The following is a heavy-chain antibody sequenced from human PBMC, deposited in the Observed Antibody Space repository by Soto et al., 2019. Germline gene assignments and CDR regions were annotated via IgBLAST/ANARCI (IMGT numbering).Heavy chain of an antibody. CDR2: INGGGDVK. J-gene: IGHJ5*01. D-gene: IGHD3-3*01. CDR1: GFAFANYE. CDR3: ARLSGDGFWKSYSPYNLFES. V-gene: IGHV3-48*03. Sequence: GGSLRLSCAASGFAFANYEMHWVRQAPGKGLDWVAYINGGGDVKYYADSVEGRFTISRDNAKNALFLQMDNLRAEDTAIYYCARLSGDGFWKSYSPYNLFESWGQGALVTVSS.